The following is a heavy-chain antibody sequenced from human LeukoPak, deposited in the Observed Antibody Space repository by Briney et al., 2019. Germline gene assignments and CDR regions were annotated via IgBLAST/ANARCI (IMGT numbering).Heavy chain of an antibody. J-gene: IGHJ4*02. CDR1: GVTVSRDY. CDR2: IYSDGKT. D-gene: IGHD1-14*01. V-gene: IGHV3-53*04. Sequence: PGGSPRLSCAASGVTVSRDYMSWVRQAPGKGLEWVSVIYSDGKTYYADSVKGRFTISRHNSKNTLFLQMDSLRTEDTAIYYCANRMTFGGQGTLVTVSS. CDR3: ANRMTF.